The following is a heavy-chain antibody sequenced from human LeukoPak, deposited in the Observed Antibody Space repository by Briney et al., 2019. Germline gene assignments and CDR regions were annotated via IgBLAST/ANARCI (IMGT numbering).Heavy chain of an antibody. V-gene: IGHV3-23*01. CDR1: GFTFSTYA. J-gene: IGHJ4*02. D-gene: IGHD1/OR15-1a*01. CDR3: AKGRTNDY. Sequence: PGGSLRLSCAASGFTFSTYAMRWVRQTPERGLEWVSAISDTGGNTFYADSVKGRFTISRDNSKNTLYLQMNSVRAEDTAIYYCAKGRTNDYWGQGTLVTVSS. CDR2: ISDTGGNT.